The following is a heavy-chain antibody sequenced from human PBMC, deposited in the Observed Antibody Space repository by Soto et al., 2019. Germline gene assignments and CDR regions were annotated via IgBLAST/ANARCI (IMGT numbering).Heavy chain of an antibody. CDR2: MNPNSGNT. CDR1: GYTFTSYD. D-gene: IGHD2-2*01. V-gene: IGHV1-8*01. Sequence: QVQLVQSGAEVKKPGASVKVSCKASGYTFTSYDINWVRQATGQGLEWMGWMNPNSGNTGFAQRFQGRVTLTRNTSICTAYMELSSLRSDDTAVYYSARGRKPPYQLLSVLHSYYYMDVWGKGTTVTVSS. J-gene: IGHJ6*03. CDR3: ARGRKPPYQLLSVLHSYYYMDV.